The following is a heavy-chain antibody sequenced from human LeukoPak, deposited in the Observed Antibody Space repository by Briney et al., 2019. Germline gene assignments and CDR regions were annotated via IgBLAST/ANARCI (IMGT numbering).Heavy chain of an antibody. J-gene: IGHJ4*02. V-gene: IGHV4-34*01. CDR2: INHSGST. D-gene: IGHD3-10*01. CDR3: ARGMVRGVINFDY. Sequence: SETLSLTCAVYGGSFSGYYWSWIRQPPGKGLEWIGEINHSGSTNYNPSLKSRVTISVDPSKNQFSLKLSSVTAADTAVYYCARGMVRGVINFDYWGQGTLVTVSS. CDR1: GGSFSGYY.